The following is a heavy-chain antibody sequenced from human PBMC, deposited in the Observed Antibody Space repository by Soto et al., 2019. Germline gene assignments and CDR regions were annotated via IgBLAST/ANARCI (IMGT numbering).Heavy chain of an antibody. CDR2: IWYDGSNK. J-gene: IGHJ5*02. Sequence: GGSLRLSCAASGFTFSSYGMHWVRQAPGKGLEWVAVIWYDGSNKYYADSVKGRFNISRDNSKNTLYLQMNSLRAEDTAVYYCARANEDIVVVVAATPIAWFDPWGQGTLVTVSS. CDR1: GFTFSSYG. D-gene: IGHD2-15*01. V-gene: IGHV3-33*01. CDR3: ARANEDIVVVVAATPIAWFDP.